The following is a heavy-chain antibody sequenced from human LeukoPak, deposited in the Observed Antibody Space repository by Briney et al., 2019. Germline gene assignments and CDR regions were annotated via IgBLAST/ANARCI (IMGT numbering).Heavy chain of an antibody. J-gene: IGHJ4*02. Sequence: GGSLRLSCAASGFTFSSYAMSWVRQAPGKGLEWVSAISGSGGSTYYADSVKGRFTISRDNSKNTLYLQMNSPRAEDTAVYYCAKDLHMYYDFWSGERFNDYWGQGTLVTVSS. D-gene: IGHD3-3*01. CDR3: AKDLHMYYDFWSGERFNDY. CDR2: ISGSGGST. CDR1: GFTFSSYA. V-gene: IGHV3-23*01.